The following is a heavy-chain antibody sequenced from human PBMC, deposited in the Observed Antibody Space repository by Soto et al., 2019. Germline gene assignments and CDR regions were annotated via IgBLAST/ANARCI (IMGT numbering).Heavy chain of an antibody. Sequence: QVQLQQWGAGLLKPSETLSLTCTVNGGSLTGYYWSWIRQPPGKGLEWIGEVKDGGSTNYSPSLRGRVSISADTSKNLFSLRLTSVTAADTAVYFCARGQEGIVATHWDQGALVTVSS. CDR3: ARGQEGIVATH. D-gene: IGHD5-12*01. CDR1: GGSLTGYY. J-gene: IGHJ4*02. V-gene: IGHV4-34*01. CDR2: VKDGGST.